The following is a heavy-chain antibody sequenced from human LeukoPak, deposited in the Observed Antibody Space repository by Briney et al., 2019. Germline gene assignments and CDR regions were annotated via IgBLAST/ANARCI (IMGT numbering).Heavy chain of an antibody. Sequence: TFGDYAMSWVRQPPGKGLEWIGYIYYSGSTYYNPSLKSRVTISVDTSKNQFSLKLSSVTAADTAVYYCARGKWNDYGDSWFDPWGQGTLVTVSS. J-gene: IGHJ5*02. D-gene: IGHD4-17*01. CDR2: IYYSGST. CDR3: ARGKWNDYGDSWFDP. V-gene: IGHV4-30-4*07. CDR1: TFGDYA.